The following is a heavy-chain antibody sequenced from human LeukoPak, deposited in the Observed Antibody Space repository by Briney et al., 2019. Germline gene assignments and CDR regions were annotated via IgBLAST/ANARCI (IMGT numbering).Heavy chain of an antibody. J-gene: IGHJ1*01. D-gene: IGHD3-22*01. CDR3: ARVNDSSGYYQYFQH. V-gene: IGHV3-74*01. Sequence: GGSLRLSCAASGFTFTNYWIHWVRQVPEKGPVWVSRTSPDGRSTTYADSVKGRFMISRDNAKNSLYLQMNSLTADDTAVYYCARVNDSSGYYQYFQHWGQGTLVSVSS. CDR2: TSPDGRST. CDR1: GFTFTNYW.